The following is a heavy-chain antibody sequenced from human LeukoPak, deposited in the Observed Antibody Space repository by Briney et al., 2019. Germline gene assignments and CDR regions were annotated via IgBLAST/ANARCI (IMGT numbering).Heavy chain of an antibody. Sequence: GRSLRLSCAASGFTFDDYAMHWVRQAPGKGLEWVSGISWNSGSIGYADSVEGRFTISRDNAKNSLYLQMNSLGAEDTALYYCAKVGVSSSYGDLDYYFDYWGQGTLVTVSS. D-gene: IGHD4-17*01. J-gene: IGHJ4*02. CDR2: ISWNSGSI. CDR3: AKVGVSSSYGDLDYYFDY. CDR1: GFTFDDYA. V-gene: IGHV3-9*01.